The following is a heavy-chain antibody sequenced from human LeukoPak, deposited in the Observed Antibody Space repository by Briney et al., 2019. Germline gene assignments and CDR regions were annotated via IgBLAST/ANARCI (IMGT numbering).Heavy chain of an antibody. CDR3: ARGCCSSWPDDTFDI. Sequence: GASVKVSCKASGYTFTSYGISWVRQAPGQGLEWKGRISACNGYTNYAQSLQGRVTMTRDTATSSAYLELSSLRSDDTAVYYCARGCCSSWPDDTFDIWGQGTLVTVSS. D-gene: IGHD6-13*01. CDR2: ISACNGYT. J-gene: IGHJ3*02. V-gene: IGHV1-18*01. CDR1: GYTFTSYG.